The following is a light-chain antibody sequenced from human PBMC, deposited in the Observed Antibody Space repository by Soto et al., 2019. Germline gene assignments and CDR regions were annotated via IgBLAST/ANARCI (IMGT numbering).Light chain of an antibody. CDR1: QGISSY. CDR3: QRINSYPCT. V-gene: IGKV1-9*01. Sequence: DIQLTQSPSFLSASVGDRVTITCRASQGISSYLAWYQQKPGKAPKLLIYAASTLQSGVPSRFSGSGSGTEFPLTISSQQPEDFATYYCQRINSYPCTCGHGTKLEIK. J-gene: IGKJ2*02. CDR2: AAS.